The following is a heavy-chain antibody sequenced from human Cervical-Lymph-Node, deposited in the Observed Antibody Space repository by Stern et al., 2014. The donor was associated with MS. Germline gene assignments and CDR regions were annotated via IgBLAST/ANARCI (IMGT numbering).Heavy chain of an antibody. J-gene: IGHJ4*02. CDR2: VSYDGTQR. V-gene: IGHV3-30-3*01. CDR1: GFTFSIYA. Sequence: QVQLVESGGGVVQPGRSLSLSCVASGFTFSIYAMHWVRQAPGKGLEWVAFVSYDGTQRNSTDSVKARFTISRDNSKNTLYLHMNSLRDEDTAVYFCARGGRGVGLEYWGQGALVTVSS. CDR3: ARGGRGVGLEY. D-gene: IGHD3-10*01.